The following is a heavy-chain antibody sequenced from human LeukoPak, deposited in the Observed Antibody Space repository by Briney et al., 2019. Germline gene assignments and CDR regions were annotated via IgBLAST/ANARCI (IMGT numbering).Heavy chain of an antibody. CDR1: GFTFSSYS. CDR2: ISTSGSTI. Sequence: GGSLRLSCAASGFTFSSYSVNWVRQALGKGLEWVSYISTSGSTIYYADSVKGRFTISRDNANNSLHLQMSSLRDEDTAVYYCARSGSNGINYFAYWGQGTLVTVSS. CDR3: ARSGSNGINYFAY. J-gene: IGHJ4*02. D-gene: IGHD2-15*01. V-gene: IGHV3-48*02.